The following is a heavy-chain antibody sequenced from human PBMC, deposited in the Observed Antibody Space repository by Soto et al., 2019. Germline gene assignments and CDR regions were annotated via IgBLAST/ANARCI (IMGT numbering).Heavy chain of an antibody. CDR3: ASNTRYDPPDY. Sequence: EVQLLESGGGLVQPGGFLRLSCAASGFTFSSYAMSWVRQAPGKGLAWVSGISVSGSSTYYADSVKGRFTISRDNSKNTLYLQMNSLRAEDTAVYYCASNTRYDPPDYWGQGTLVTVSS. CDR2: ISVSGSST. J-gene: IGHJ4*02. D-gene: IGHD3-16*01. V-gene: IGHV3-23*01. CDR1: GFTFSSYA.